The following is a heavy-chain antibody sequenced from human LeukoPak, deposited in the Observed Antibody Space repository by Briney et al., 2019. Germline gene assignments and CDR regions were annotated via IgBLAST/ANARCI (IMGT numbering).Heavy chain of an antibody. V-gene: IGHV4-34*01. Sequence: KTSETLSLTCAVYGGSFSGYYWSWIRQPPGKGLDWIGEINHSGSTNYNPSLKSRVTISVDTSKNQFSLKLSSVAAADTAVYYCARVKPAVVTLLDKYYFDYWGQGTLVTVSS. CDR1: GGSFSGYY. CDR2: INHSGST. D-gene: IGHD4-23*01. J-gene: IGHJ4*02. CDR3: ARVKPAVVTLLDKYYFDY.